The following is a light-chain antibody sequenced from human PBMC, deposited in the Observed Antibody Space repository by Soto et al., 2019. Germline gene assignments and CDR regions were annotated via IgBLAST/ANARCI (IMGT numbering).Light chain of an antibody. J-gene: IGKJ1*01. CDR1: QSVSSNY. V-gene: IGKV3-20*01. CDR2: GAS. Sequence: ETVLTQSPGTLSLSPGERATLSCRSSQSVSSNYLAWYQQKPGQAPRLLVYGASSRATGIPDRFSGSGSGTDFTLTINRLEPEDFAVYYCQQYGSSLPWTFGQGTKVEIK. CDR3: QQYGSSLPWT.